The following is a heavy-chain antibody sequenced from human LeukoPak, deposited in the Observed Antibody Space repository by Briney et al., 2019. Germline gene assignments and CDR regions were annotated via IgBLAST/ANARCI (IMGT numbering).Heavy chain of an antibody. V-gene: IGHV4-59*11. CDR2: IYYSGST. J-gene: IGHJ6*03. D-gene: IGHD2-2*01. CDR3: ARGYCSSTSCYYYYYHYMDV. CDR1: GGSISSHY. Sequence: SETLSLTCTVSGGSISSHYWSWIRQPPGKGLEWIGYIYYSGSTNYNPSLKSRVTISVDTSKNQFSLKLSSVTAADTAVYYCARGYCSSTSCYYYYYHYMDVWGKGTTVTVSS.